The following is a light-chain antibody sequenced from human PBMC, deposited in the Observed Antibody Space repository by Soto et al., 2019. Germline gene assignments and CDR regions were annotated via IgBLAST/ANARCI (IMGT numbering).Light chain of an antibody. CDR2: GSS. CDR1: QSVGSNY. Sequence: EIVMTQSPGTLSLSPGERATLSCRASQSVGSNYLAWYQQKPGQAPRLLIYGSSSRATGIPDRFSGSGSGTDFTLTISRLEPADFAVYYCQQYGSSLRTFGQGTKVEVK. J-gene: IGKJ1*01. CDR3: QQYGSSLRT. V-gene: IGKV3-20*01.